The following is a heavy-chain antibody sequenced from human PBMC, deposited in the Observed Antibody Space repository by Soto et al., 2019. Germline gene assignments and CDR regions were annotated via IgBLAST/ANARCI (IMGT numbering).Heavy chain of an antibody. D-gene: IGHD3-3*01. J-gene: IGHJ5*02. CDR2: IYYSGST. CDR3: AXHPITIFGVVQYNWFDP. CDR1: GGSISSSSYY. V-gene: IGHV4-39*01. Sequence: SETLSLTCTVSGGSISSSSYYWGWIRQPPGKGLEWIGSIYYSGSTYYNPSLKSRVTISVDTSKNQFSLKLSSVTAADTAVYYCAXHPITIFGVVQYNWFDPWGQGTPVTVSS.